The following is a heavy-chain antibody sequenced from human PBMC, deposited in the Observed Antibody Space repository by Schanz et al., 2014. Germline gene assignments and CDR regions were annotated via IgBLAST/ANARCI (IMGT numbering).Heavy chain of an antibody. CDR3: ARDERDLPRSLFVF. Sequence: QVQLQESGPGLVKPSGTLSLTCAVSGGFISNINWWSWVRQSPGTGLEWIGEINNSGSTNYNPSLKSRVTIPLDKSKSQFSLTLNAVTAADTAVYYCARDERDLPRSLFVFWGQGTLVTVSS. V-gene: IGHV4-4*02. D-gene: IGHD2-2*01. J-gene: IGHJ4*02. CDR1: GGFISNINW. CDR2: INNSGST.